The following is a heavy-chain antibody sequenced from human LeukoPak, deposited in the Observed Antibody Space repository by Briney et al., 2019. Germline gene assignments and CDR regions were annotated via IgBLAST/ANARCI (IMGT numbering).Heavy chain of an antibody. CDR3: ARGGYCSGTTCYSLNAFDI. Sequence: QPGRSLRLSCAASRFTFSSYEMNWVRQAPGKGLEWVSYITSSGGSNIYYADSVKGRFTISRDNAKNSLYLQMNSLRAEDTAVYYCARGGYCSGTTCYSLNAFDIWGQGTMVTVSS. J-gene: IGHJ3*02. D-gene: IGHD2-2*03. V-gene: IGHV3-48*03. CDR1: RFTFSSYE. CDR2: ITSSGGSNI.